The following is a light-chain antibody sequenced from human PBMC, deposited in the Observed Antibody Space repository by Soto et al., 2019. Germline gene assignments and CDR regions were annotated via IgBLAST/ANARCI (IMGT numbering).Light chain of an antibody. Sequence: DIQMTQSPFSVSASVGDRVTITCRASQAISSWLAWYQQKPGKVPKLVIYAASSLQSGVPSRFSGSGSGTDFTLTISSLEPEDFATYYCQQASSFPLTFGGGTKVEIK. CDR1: QAISSW. J-gene: IGKJ4*01. CDR3: QQASSFPLT. V-gene: IGKV1-12*01. CDR2: AAS.